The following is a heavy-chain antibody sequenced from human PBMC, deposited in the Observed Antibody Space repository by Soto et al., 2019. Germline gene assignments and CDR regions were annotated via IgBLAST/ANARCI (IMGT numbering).Heavy chain of an antibody. Sequence: SETLSLTCAVYGGSFSGYYWSWIRQPPGKGLEWIGEINHSGSTNYNPSLKSRVTISVDTSKNQFSLKLSSVTAADTAVYYCARAPYSRYDYSMDYWGRGTLVTVSS. CDR3: ARAPYSRYDYSMDY. CDR2: INHSGST. D-gene: IGHD5-12*01. CDR1: GGSFSGYY. J-gene: IGHJ4*02. V-gene: IGHV4-34*01.